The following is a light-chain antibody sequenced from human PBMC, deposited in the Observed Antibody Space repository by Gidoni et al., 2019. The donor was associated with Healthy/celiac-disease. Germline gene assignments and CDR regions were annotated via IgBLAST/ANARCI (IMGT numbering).Light chain of an antibody. Sequence: LVLTQSPATLSVSPGERATLSCRASQSVSSNLAWYQQQPGQAPRLLIYGASTRATGIPARFSGSGSGTEFTLTISSLQSEDFAVYYCQQYKNWPITFGEGTRLEIK. J-gene: IGKJ5*01. CDR3: QQYKNWPIT. V-gene: IGKV3-15*01. CDR1: QSVSSN. CDR2: GAS.